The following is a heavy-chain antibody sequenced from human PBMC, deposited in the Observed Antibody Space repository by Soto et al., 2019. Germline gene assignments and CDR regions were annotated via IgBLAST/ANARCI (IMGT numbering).Heavy chain of an antibody. D-gene: IGHD3-3*01. CDR3: AAEGGFGPLFDY. CDR2: IYYSGST. Sequence: QVQLQESGPGLVKPSQTLSLTCTVSGGSISSGGYYWSWIRQHPGKGLEYIGYIYYSGSTYYNPSLKSRVAISVDASKNQFSLKLTSVTAADTAVYYCAAEGGFGPLFDYWGQGTLVTVSS. V-gene: IGHV4-31*03. J-gene: IGHJ4*02. CDR1: GGSISSGGYY.